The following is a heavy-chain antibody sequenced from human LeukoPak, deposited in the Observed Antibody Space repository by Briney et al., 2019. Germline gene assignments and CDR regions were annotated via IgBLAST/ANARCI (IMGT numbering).Heavy chain of an antibody. CDR2: MNDSGST. CDR1: GGSFSGYY. D-gene: IGHD6-6*01. J-gene: IGHJ4*02. Sequence: KPSETLSLTCAVNGGSFSGYYWTWIRQPPGKGLEWIGEMNDSGSTNYNPSLKSRATISVDTSKNQFSLRLTSVTAADTAVYYCASVWEGYPDIAAIYWGQGTLVTVSS. CDR3: ASVWEGYPDIAAIY. V-gene: IGHV4-34*01.